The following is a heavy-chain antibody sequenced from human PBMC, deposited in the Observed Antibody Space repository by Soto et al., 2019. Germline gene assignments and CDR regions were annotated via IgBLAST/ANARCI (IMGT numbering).Heavy chain of an antibody. Sequence: SETLSLSCSASAGSISSYYWSWIRPPPGKGLEGIGYVHDSWGSHYNPSLESRVTISVDTSRTQFSLKVSSVTAADTAVYYCARLGGSCSSPRCYGHYTMDAWGQGTTVTVSS. J-gene: IGHJ6*02. V-gene: IGHV4-59*08. CDR2: VHDSWGS. CDR1: AGSISSYY. D-gene: IGHD2-2*01. CDR3: ARLGGSCSSPRCYGHYTMDA.